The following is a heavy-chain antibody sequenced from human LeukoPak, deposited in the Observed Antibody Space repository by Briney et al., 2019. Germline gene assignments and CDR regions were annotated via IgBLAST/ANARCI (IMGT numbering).Heavy chain of an antibody. J-gene: IGHJ4*02. CDR2: ISGGGDIT. Sequence: GGSLRLSCAASGFNFANHAMSWVRQTAGKGLEWVSAISGGGDITYYADSVKGRFTISRDNSKDTLFLQMHSLRPGGTAVYYCVREDTPATANYWGQGTLVTISS. V-gene: IGHV3-23*01. CDR3: VREDTPATANY. D-gene: IGHD2-21*02. CDR1: GFNFANHA.